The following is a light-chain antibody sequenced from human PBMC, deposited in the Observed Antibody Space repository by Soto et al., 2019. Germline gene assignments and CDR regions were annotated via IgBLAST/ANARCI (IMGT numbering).Light chain of an antibody. CDR2: EDN. CDR1: SGSIASNY. V-gene: IGLV6-57*04. CDR3: QSYESIDLG. Sequence: NFMLTQPHSVSASPGKTVTISCTRSSGSIASNYVQWYQQRPGSAPTTVIYEDNQRPSGVPDRFSGSIDSSSNSASLTISELKTEYEADYYFQSYESIDLGFGGGTKLTVL. J-gene: IGLJ2*01.